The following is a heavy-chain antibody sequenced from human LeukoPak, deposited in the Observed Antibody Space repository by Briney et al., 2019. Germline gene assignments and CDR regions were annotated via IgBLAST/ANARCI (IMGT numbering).Heavy chain of an antibody. CDR3: ARDVNLLFFDV. V-gene: IGHV3-74*01. J-gene: IGHJ2*01. CDR1: GFTFSTYV. D-gene: IGHD2-21*01. CDR2: ISHDGTDT. Sequence: GGSLRLSCAASGFTFSTYVMHWVRQAPGKGLMWVSRISHDGTDTSYADSVKDRFTVSKDNAKSTLYLQMNSLRADDTAVYYCARDVNLLFFDVWGRGTLVTVSS.